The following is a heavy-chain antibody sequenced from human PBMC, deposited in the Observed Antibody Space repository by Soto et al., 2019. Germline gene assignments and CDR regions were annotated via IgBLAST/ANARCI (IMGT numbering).Heavy chain of an antibody. Sequence: GVSLRLSCAASGFTFSSYAMSWVHQAPGKGLEWVSAISGSGGSTYYADSVKGRFTISRDNSKNTLYLQMNRLRAEDTAVYYCAKGASFGYSYGSPPVPWGQGTLVTVSS. V-gene: IGHV3-23*01. CDR1: GFTFSSYA. CDR3: AKGASFGYSYGSPPVP. CDR2: ISGSGGST. J-gene: IGHJ5*02. D-gene: IGHD5-18*01.